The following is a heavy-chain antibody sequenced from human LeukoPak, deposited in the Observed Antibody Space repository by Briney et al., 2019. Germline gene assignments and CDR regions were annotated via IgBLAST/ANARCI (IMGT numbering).Heavy chain of an antibody. J-gene: IGHJ5*02. Sequence: GVSLRLSCVGSGFAVSRNYMSWVRQPPGKGLEWVSVIFDRGSTNYADSVQDRLTISRDNSRNTLFLQMNSLRVEDTAVYHCARVTEWEVGGYWFDPWGQGPLVTV. D-gene: IGHD1-26*01. V-gene: IGHV3-66*01. CDR3: ARVTEWEVGGYWFDP. CDR2: IFDRGST. CDR1: GFAVSRNY.